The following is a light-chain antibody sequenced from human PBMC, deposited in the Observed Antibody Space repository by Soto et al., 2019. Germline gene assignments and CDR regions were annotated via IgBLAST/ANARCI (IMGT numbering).Light chain of an antibody. J-gene: IGKJ4*01. CDR1: QSISSY. CDR3: QQLNSYPLT. Sequence: IQLTQSPSSLSASLGDRVTITCRASQSISSYLAWYQQKPGKAPKLLIYAASTLQSGVPSRFSGSGSGTDFTLNISSLQPEDFATYYCQQLNSYPLTFGGGTKVEIK. V-gene: IGKV1-9*01. CDR2: AAS.